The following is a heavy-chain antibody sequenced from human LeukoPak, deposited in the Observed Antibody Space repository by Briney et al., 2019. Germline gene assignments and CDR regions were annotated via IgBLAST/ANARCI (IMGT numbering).Heavy chain of an antibody. CDR2: IKLNGGTT. Sequence: GGSLRLSCTASGFSFDDYDMDWVRQAPGQGLEWVSGIKLNGGTTTYADSVKGRFTISRDNARNSLFLQMNSLTAEDTAFYFCARKGHYGIDFWGQGTLVTVSS. CDR3: ARKGHYGIDF. J-gene: IGHJ4*02. CDR1: GFSFDDYD. V-gene: IGHV3-20*04. D-gene: IGHD4-17*01.